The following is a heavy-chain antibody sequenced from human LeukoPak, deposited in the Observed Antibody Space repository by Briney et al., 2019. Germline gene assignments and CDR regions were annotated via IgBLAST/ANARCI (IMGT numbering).Heavy chain of an antibody. CDR1: GSTFSTYA. J-gene: IGHJ1*01. D-gene: IGHD4-17*01. Sequence: GGSLRLSCADSGSTFSTYAMSWVRQGPGKGLEWVSATSGSGGLTFYADSVRGRFTISRDNSKSTLYLQISSLRAEDTAIYYCATSPSSSYGDSEYFQHWGQGTLVTVSS. CDR3: ATSPSSSYGDSEYFQH. V-gene: IGHV3-23*01. CDR2: TSGSGGLT.